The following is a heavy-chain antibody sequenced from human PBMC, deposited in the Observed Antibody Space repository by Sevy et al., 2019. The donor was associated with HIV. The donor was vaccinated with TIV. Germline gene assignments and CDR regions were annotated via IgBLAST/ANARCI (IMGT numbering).Heavy chain of an antibody. J-gene: IGHJ4*02. CDR3: ARQVGQLRFFDWSPGCFDY. CDR2: IYYSGST. Sequence: SETLSLTCTVSGDSISSSPYYWGWIRQSHGKGLEWIGSIYYSGSTYYNPSLKSRVPISVNTSKNQFSLKLNSVTAADTAVYYCARQVGQLRFFDWSPGCFDYWGQGILVTVSS. D-gene: IGHD3-9*01. V-gene: IGHV4-39*01. CDR1: GDSISSSPYY.